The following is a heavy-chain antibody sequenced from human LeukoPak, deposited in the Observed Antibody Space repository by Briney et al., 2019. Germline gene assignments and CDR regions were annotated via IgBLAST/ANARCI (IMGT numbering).Heavy chain of an antibody. Sequence: PSQTLSLTCIVSGGSISSGYYYWSWIPQLPGKGLEWIGYIYYSGSTHYNPSLKTRVTISVDTSKNQFSLKLSSVTAAGSAVYFCARLTDSSGWVLYYWGQGPLVTVSS. CDR2: IYYSGST. CDR1: GGSISSGYYY. J-gene: IGHJ4*02. CDR3: ARLTDSSGWVLYY. V-gene: IGHV4-30-4*01. D-gene: IGHD3-22*01.